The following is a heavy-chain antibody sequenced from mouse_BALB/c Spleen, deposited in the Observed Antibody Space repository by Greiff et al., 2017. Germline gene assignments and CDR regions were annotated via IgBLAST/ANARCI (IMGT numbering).Heavy chain of an antibody. CDR1: GFAFSSYD. CDR3: ARRGDTYAMDY. CDR2: ISSGGGST. Sequence: EVKVVESGGGLVKPGGSLKLSCAASGFAFSSYDMSWVRQTPEKRLEWVAYISSGGGSTYYPDTVKGRFTISRDNAKNTLYLQMSSLKSEDTAMYYCARRGDTYAMDYWGQGTSVTVSS. D-gene: IGHD3-3*01. V-gene: IGHV5-12-1*01. J-gene: IGHJ4*01.